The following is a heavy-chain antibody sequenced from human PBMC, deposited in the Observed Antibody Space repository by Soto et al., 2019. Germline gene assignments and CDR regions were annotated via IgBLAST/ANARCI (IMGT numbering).Heavy chain of an antibody. Sequence: QVQLVESGGGVVQPGRSLRLSCAASGFTFSSYAMHWVRQAPGKGLEWVAVISYDGSNKYYADSVKGRFTISRDNSKNTLYLQMNSLRAEDTAVYYCARWGYSYGYWFAPWGQGTLVTVSS. CDR2: ISYDGSNK. D-gene: IGHD5-18*01. J-gene: IGHJ5*02. CDR1: GFTFSSYA. V-gene: IGHV3-30-3*01. CDR3: ARWGYSYGYWFAP.